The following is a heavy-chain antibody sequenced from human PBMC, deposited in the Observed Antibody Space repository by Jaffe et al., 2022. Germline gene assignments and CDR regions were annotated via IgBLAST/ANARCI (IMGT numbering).Heavy chain of an antibody. CDR2: IRYDGSNK. V-gene: IGHV3-30*02. CDR3: AKDRGYSYGFHFDY. J-gene: IGHJ4*02. CDR1: GFTFSSYG. Sequence: QVQLVESGGGVVQPGGSLRLSCAASGFTFSSYGMHWVRQAPGKGLEWVAFIRYDGSNKYYADSVKGRFTISRDNSKNTLYLQMNSLRAEDTAVYYCAKDRGYSYGFHFDYWGQGTLVTVSS. D-gene: IGHD5-18*01.